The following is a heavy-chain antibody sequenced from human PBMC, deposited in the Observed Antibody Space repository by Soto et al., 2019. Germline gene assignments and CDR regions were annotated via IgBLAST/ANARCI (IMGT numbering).Heavy chain of an antibody. CDR3: ARGRYGDY. V-gene: IGHV1-18*01. CDR2: LSAHNGNT. J-gene: IGHJ4*02. CDR1: GYAFTTYG. Sequence: QVHLVQSGAEVKKPGASVKVSCKGSGYAFTTYGITWVRQAPGQGLERMGWLSAHNGNTNYAQKLQGRVTVTRATSTSTAYMELRSLRSDDTAVYYCARGRYGDYWGQGDLVTVSS. D-gene: IGHD1-1*01.